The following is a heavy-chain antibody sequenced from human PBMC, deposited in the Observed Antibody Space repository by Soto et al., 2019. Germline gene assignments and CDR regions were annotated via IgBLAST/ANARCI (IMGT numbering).Heavy chain of an antibody. CDR2: ISYDGSNK. J-gene: IGHJ6*02. D-gene: IGHD3-22*01. Sequence: GGSLRLSCAASGFTFSSYAMHWVRQAPGKGLEWVAVISYDGSNKYYADSVKGRFTISRDNSKNTLYLQMNSLRAEDTAVYYCAGRPRARGFYYDSSGYYNYYGMDVWGQGTTVTVSS. V-gene: IGHV3-30-3*01. CDR3: AGRPRARGFYYDSSGYYNYYGMDV. CDR1: GFTFSSYA.